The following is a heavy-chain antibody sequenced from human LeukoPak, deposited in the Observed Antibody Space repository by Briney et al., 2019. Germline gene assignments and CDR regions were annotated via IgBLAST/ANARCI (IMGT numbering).Heavy chain of an antibody. CDR3: ARDIVVVVAATPGYFDY. V-gene: IGHV3-23*01. D-gene: IGHD2-15*01. Sequence: GGSLRLSCAASGFTFSSYAMSWVRQAPGKGLERVSAISGSGGSTYYADSVKGRFTISRDNSKNTLYLQMNSLRAEDTAVYYCARDIVVVVAATPGYFDYWGQGTLVTVSS. CDR2: ISGSGGST. CDR1: GFTFSSYA. J-gene: IGHJ4*02.